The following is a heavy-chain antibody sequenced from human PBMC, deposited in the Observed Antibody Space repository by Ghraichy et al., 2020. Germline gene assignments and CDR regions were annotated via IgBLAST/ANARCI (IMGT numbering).Heavy chain of an antibody. V-gene: IGHV3-48*02. D-gene: IGHD3-22*01. CDR2: ISFSSSAI. CDR1: GFTFSTYN. J-gene: IGHJ4*02. Sequence: GGSLRLSCAASGFTFSTYNMNWVRQAPGKGLEWVSYISFSSSAIYYADSLKGRFTISRDNAKNSLFLQMNSLRDEDTAVYYCARDYDSSGFQYPLGYWGQGTLVTVSS. CDR3: ARDYDSSGFQYPLGY.